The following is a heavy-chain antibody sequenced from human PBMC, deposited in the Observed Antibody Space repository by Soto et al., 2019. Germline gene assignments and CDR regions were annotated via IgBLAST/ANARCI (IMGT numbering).Heavy chain of an antibody. D-gene: IGHD2-21*02. Sequence: QVQLVESGGGVVQPGRSLRLSCAASGFSFNTSGMHWVRQAPGKGLEWVAVIAFDGSQEFYGDSVRGRFTISRDNSKNTLFLQMKSLIPEDTAGYYCATKVRVTNYLYYGMDVWGQGTTVTVSS. CDR1: GFSFNTSG. CDR2: IAFDGSQE. J-gene: IGHJ6*02. CDR3: ATKVRVTNYLYYGMDV. V-gene: IGHV3-30*03.